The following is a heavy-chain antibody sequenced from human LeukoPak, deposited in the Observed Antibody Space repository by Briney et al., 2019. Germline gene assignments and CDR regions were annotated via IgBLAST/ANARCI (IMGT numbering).Heavy chain of an antibody. V-gene: IGHV1-69*15. CDR3: ARRRESSGLIFDY. Sequence: SVKVSCKASGGTFSSYAISWVRQAPGQGLEWMGRIIPIFGTANYAQKFQGRVTITADESTSTAYMELSSLRSEDTAVYYCARRRESSGLIFDYWGQGTLVTVSS. D-gene: IGHD6-19*01. CDR2: IIPIFGTA. CDR1: GGTFSSYA. J-gene: IGHJ4*02.